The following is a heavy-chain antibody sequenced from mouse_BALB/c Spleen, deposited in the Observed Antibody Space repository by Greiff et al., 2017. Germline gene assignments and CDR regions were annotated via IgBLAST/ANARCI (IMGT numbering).Heavy chain of an antibody. CDR3: ASPYYGSNWYFDV. D-gene: IGHD1-1*01. Sequence: QVQLKQPGPELVRPGVSVKISCKGSGYTFTDYAMHWVKQSHAKSLEWIGVISTYSGNTNYNQKFKGKATMTVDKSSSTAYMELARLTSEDSAIYYCASPYYGSNWYFDVWGAGTTVSVSS. J-gene: IGHJ1*01. CDR2: ISTYSGNT. V-gene: IGHV1-67*01. CDR1: GYTFTDYA.